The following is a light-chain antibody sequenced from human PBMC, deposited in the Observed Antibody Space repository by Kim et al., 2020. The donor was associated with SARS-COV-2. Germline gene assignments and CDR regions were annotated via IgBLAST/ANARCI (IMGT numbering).Light chain of an antibody. CDR3: NSRESSANHWM. CDR1: SLRSYY. V-gene: IGLV3-19*01. J-gene: IGLJ3*02. CDR2: GKN. Sequence: SSELTQDPVVSVALGQTVRITCQGDSLRSYYASWYQQKPGQAPVLVFYGKNNRPSGIPDRFSGSYSGNTASLTITAAQAEDEADYYCNSRESSANHWMFGGGTQLTVL.